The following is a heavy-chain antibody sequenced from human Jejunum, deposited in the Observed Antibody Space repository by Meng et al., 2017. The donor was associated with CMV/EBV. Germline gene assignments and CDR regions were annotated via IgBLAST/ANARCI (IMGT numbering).Heavy chain of an antibody. V-gene: IGHV3-23*01. CDR1: GFTFSGCP. D-gene: IGHD5-12*01. CDR2: ISGSGGVT. J-gene: IGHJ4*02. CDR3: AKNSAPGGSSTDY. Sequence: AASGFTFSGCPMPWVRQAPGRGLKWVSSISGSGGVTQYADSVKGRFTISRDNSKNTLYLQVNSLRAEDTAVYYCAKNSAPGGSSTDYWGRGTLVTVSS.